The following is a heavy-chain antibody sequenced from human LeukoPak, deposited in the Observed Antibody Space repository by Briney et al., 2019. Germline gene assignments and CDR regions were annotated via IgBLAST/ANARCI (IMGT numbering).Heavy chain of an antibody. V-gene: IGHV3-9*01. J-gene: IGHJ4*02. D-gene: IGHD6-19*01. CDR1: GFTFDDYA. Sequence: GGSLRLSCAASGFTFDDYAMHWVRQAPGKGLEWVSGISWNSGSIGYADSVKGRFTISRDNAKNSLYLQMNSLRAVDTALYYCAKDAYSSGWSYYFDYWGQGTLVTVSS. CDR2: ISWNSGSI. CDR3: AKDAYSSGWSYYFDY.